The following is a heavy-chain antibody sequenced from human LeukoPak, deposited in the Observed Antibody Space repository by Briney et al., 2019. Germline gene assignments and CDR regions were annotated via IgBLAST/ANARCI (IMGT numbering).Heavy chain of an antibody. CDR3: ARGHIAVAGYYGAGPSDY. CDR2: LYSGGTT. D-gene: IGHD6-19*01. Sequence: TGGSLRLSCGASGFIVSSSYMSWVRQAPGKGLKWVSVLYSGGTTHYGDSVKGRFTISRDNSKNTLFLQMNSLRAEDTAVYYCARGHIAVAGYYGAGPSDYWGQGTLVTVSS. J-gene: IGHJ4*02. CDR1: GFIVSSSY. V-gene: IGHV3-53*01.